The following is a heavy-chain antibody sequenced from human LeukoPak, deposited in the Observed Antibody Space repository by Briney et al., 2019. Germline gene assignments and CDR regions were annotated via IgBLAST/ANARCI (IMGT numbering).Heavy chain of an antibody. CDR2: INSDGSRT. J-gene: IGHJ4*02. D-gene: IGHD3-10*01. Sequence: GGSLRLSCAASGFTFSSYWMHWVRQAPGKGLVWVSRINSDGSRTSYADSVKGRFTISRDNAKNTLYLQMNSLRAEDTAVYYCARDRGSTEFDYWGQGTLVTVSS. V-gene: IGHV3-74*01. CDR3: ARDRGSTEFDY. CDR1: GFTFSSYW.